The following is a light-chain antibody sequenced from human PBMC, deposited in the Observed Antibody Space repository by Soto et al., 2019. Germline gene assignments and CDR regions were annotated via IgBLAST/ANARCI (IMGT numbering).Light chain of an antibody. CDR1: QSVSSSY. Sequence: EIVLTQSPGTLSLSPGERATLSCRASQSVSSSYLAWYQQKPGQAPRLLIYGASSRATGIPDRFSVSASGTDLTLTISRLEPEDFAVYYCQHYGTSALFGPGTKVDIK. V-gene: IGKV3-20*01. CDR2: GAS. CDR3: QHYGTSAL. J-gene: IGKJ3*01.